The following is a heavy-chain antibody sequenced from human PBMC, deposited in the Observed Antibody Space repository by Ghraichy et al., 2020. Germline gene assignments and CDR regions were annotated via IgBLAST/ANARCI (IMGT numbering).Heavy chain of an antibody. CDR2: ISSSSSTI. D-gene: IGHD5-18*01. CDR1: GFTFSSYS. V-gene: IGHV3-48*02. CDR3: ARDFPWIQKGLYFDY. J-gene: IGHJ4*02. Sequence: GGSPRLSCAASGFTFSSYSMNWVRQAPGKGLEWVSYISSSSSTIYYADSVKGRFTISRDNAKNSLYLQMNSLRDEDTAVYYCARDFPWIQKGLYFDYWGQGTLVTVSS.